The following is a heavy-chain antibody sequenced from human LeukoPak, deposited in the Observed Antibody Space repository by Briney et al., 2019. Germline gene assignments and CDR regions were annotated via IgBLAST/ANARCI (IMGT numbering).Heavy chain of an antibody. D-gene: IGHD5-24*01. CDR1: GGSFSGYY. V-gene: IGHV4-34*01. J-gene: IGHJ4*02. CDR2: INHSGST. CDR3: ARGSAWAVEMATKYYFDY. Sequence: SETLSLTCAVYGGSFSGYYWSWIRQPPGKGLEWIGEINHSGSTNYNPSLKSRVTISVDTSKNQFSLKLSSVTAADTAVYYCARGSAWAVEMATKYYFDYWGQGTLVTVSS.